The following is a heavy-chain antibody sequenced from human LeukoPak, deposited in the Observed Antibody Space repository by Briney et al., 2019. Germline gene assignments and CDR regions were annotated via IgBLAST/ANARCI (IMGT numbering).Heavy chain of an antibody. CDR2: IYHSGST. D-gene: IGHD3-22*01. CDR3: ARGLVVNAFDI. J-gene: IGHJ3*02. Sequence: PSETLSLTCTVSGYSISSGYYWGWIRQPPGKGLEWIGSIYHSGSTYYNPSLKSRVTISVDKSKNQFSLKLSSVTAADTAVYYCARGLVVNAFDIWGQGTMVTVSS. CDR1: GYSISSGYY. V-gene: IGHV4-38-2*02.